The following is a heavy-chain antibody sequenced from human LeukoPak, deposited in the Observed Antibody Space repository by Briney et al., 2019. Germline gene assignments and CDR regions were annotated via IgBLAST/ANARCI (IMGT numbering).Heavy chain of an antibody. Sequence: GGSLRLSFAASGFAFSSYGMHWVRQAPGKGLEWVAYIHYDSTTEDYADSVKGRFTISRDNSKNTLFLQMNNLRVEDMAVFYCAKDWNWAIDYWGQGTLVTVSS. CDR2: IHYDSTTE. CDR1: GFAFSSYG. D-gene: IGHD1-7*01. V-gene: IGHV3-30*02. CDR3: AKDWNWAIDY. J-gene: IGHJ4*02.